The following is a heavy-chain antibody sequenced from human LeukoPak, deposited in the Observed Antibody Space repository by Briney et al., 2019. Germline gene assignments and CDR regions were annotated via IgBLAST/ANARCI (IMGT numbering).Heavy chain of an antibody. D-gene: IGHD3-9*01. CDR2: ISAYNGNT. CDR1: GYTFTSYG. V-gene: IGHV1-18*01. J-gene: IGHJ4*02. CDR3: ARGAYYDILTGYYHFDY. Sequence: GASVKVSCKASGYTFTSYGISWVRQAPGQGLEWMGWISAYNGNTNYAQKLQGRVTMTTDTSTSTAYMELRSLRSDDTAVYYCARGAYYDILTGYYHFDYWGQGTLVTVSS.